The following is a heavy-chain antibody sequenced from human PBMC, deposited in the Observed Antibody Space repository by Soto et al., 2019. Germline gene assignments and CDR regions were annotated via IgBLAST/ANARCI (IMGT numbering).Heavy chain of an antibody. Sequence: EVQLLESGGGLVQPGGSLRLSCTASGLPHSSFAMMWVHQAPGKGLECVSGIYGSGRGIEYADSVKGRFTISRDNSKNTVYLQMTDLRADDKAVYYCAKDAVYNDGLWLMDHWGQGTQVTVSA. V-gene: IGHV3-23*05. D-gene: IGHD2-21*01. CDR2: IYGSGRGI. J-gene: IGHJ4*02. CDR3: AKDAVYNDGLWLMDH. CDR1: GLPHSSFA.